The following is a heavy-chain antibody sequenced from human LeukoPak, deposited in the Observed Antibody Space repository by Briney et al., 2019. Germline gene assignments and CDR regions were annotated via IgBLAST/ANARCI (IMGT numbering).Heavy chain of an antibody. D-gene: IGHD3-16*02. CDR3: ARVDNTFGGLIGNAVDY. V-gene: IGHV1-2*02. J-gene: IGHJ4*02. Sequence: ASVKVSCKASGYTFTGYYMHWVRQAPGQGLEWMGWISPNSGGTNYAQKFQGRVTMTRDTSISTAYMELSRLRSDDTAVYYCARVDNTFGGLIGNAVDYWGQGTLVTVSS. CDR1: GYTFTGYY. CDR2: ISPNSGGT.